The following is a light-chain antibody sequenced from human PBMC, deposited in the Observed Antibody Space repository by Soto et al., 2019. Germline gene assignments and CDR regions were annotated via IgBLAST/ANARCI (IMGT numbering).Light chain of an antibody. CDR2: WAS. CDR3: QQYYSTPYT. Sequence: DIVMTQSPDSLAVSLGERATINCKSSQSVLYSYNNENYLAWYQQKPGQPPKLLIYWASTRESGVPDRFSGRGSGTDFTLTISSLQAEDVAVYYCQQYYSTPYTFGQGTKLEIK. CDR1: QSVLYSYNNENY. J-gene: IGKJ2*01. V-gene: IGKV4-1*01.